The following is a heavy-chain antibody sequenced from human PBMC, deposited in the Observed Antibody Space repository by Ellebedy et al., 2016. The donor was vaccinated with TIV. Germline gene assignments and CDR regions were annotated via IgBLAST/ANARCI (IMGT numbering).Heavy chain of an antibody. CDR3: ARGTLNYGIDY. CDR2: IYYSGST. D-gene: IGHD4-17*01. J-gene: IGHJ4*02. CDR1: GGSISSYY. V-gene: IGHV4-59*01. Sequence: MPSETLSLTCTVSGGSISSYYCSWIRQPPGKGLEWIGYIYYSGSTNYNPSLKSRVTISVDTSKNQFSLKLSSVTAADTAVYYCARGTLNYGIDYWGQGTLVTVSS.